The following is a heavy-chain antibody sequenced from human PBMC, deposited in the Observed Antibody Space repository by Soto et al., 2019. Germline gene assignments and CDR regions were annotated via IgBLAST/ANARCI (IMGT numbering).Heavy chain of an antibody. V-gene: IGHV1-69*13. D-gene: IGHD2-8*01. J-gene: IGHJ4*02. CDR3: ARPKAVLMVYGFDY. CDR1: GVTFYSYV. Sequence: GVSVEVSCMASGVTFYSYVIGWVRQVPGQGLEWMGGIIPIFGTANYAQKFQGRVTITADESTSTAYMELSSLRSEDTAVYYCARPKAVLMVYGFDYWGQGTLVTVSS. CDR2: IIPIFGTA.